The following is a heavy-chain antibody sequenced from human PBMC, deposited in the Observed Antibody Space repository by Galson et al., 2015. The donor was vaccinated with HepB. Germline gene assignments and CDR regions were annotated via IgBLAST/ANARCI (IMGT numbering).Heavy chain of an antibody. V-gene: IGHV3-74*01. Sequence: SLRLSCAASGFTFSSYFMDWARQAPGKGLVWVSDTNRDGSVTRDADAVKGRLTVSRDNAKNMLYLQMNSLRVGDAAIYYCARGGVVGGTDYWGQGTHVTVSS. CDR3: ARGGVVGGTDY. CDR2: TNRDGSVT. J-gene: IGHJ4*02. D-gene: IGHD6-19*01. CDR1: GFTFSSYF.